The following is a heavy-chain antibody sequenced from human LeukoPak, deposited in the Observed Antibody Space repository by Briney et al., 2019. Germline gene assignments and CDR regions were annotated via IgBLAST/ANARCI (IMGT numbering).Heavy chain of an antibody. V-gene: IGHV4-31*03. J-gene: IGHJ4*02. D-gene: IGHD3-22*01. CDR1: GGSISSGGYY. CDR2: IYHSGST. Sequence: SETLSLTCTVSGGSISSGGYYWSWIRQHPGKGLEWIGYIYHSGSTYYNPSLKSRVTISVDTSKNQFSLKLSSVTAADTAVYYCARVRHDSSGYYVGHFDYWGQGTLVTVSS. CDR3: ARVRHDSSGYYVGHFDY.